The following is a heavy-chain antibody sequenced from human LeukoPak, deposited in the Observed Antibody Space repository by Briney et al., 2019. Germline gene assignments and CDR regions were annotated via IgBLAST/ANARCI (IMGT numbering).Heavy chain of an antibody. D-gene: IGHD5-18*01. CDR2: IHYDGSNK. CDR3: VKDIRRGYNFGYDQFAY. CDR1: GFIFSNYG. J-gene: IGHJ4*02. V-gene: IGHV3-30*02. Sequence: GGSLRLSCAASGFIFSNYGMHWVRQAPGKGLGWVAFIHYDGSNKDYADSVKGRFTISRDNSKNTVSLQMNSLKPEDTALYYCVKDIRRGYNFGYDQFAYWGQGTLVSVSS.